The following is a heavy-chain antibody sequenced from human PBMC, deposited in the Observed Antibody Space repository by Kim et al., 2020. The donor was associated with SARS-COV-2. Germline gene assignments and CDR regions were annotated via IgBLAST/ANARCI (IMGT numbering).Heavy chain of an antibody. CDR2: IYYSGST. V-gene: IGHV4-39*01. J-gene: IGHJ5*02. CDR3: ARQLSHIVVVIAIQWWFDP. Sequence: SETLSLTCTVSGGSISSSSYYWGWIRQPPGKGLEWIGSIYYSGSTYYNPSLKSRVTISVDTSKNQFSLKLSSVTAADTAVYYCARQLSHIVVVIAIQWWFDPWGQGTLSPSPQ. D-gene: IGHD2-21*01. CDR1: GGSISSSSYY.